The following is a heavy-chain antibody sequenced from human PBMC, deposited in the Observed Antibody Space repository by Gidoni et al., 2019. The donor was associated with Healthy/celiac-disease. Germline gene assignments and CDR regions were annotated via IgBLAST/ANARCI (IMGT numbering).Heavy chain of an antibody. J-gene: IGHJ6*02. CDR2: IRGSGGST. D-gene: IGHD3-10*01. CDR1: GFTFSSYA. CDR3: ARGSGRGYGMDV. V-gene: IGHV3-23*01. Sequence: EVQLLESGGGLVQPGGSLRLSCAASGFTFSSYAMSWVRQAPGKGLEGVSAIRGSGGSTYYADSVKGRFTISRDNSKNTLYLQMNSLRAEDTAVYYCARGSGRGYGMDVWGQGTTVTVSS.